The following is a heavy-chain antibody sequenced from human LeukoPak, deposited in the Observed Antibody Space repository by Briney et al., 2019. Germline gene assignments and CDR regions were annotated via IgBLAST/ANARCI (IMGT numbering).Heavy chain of an antibody. V-gene: IGHV3-21*01. Sequence: GGSLRLSCAASGFTFDDYGMSWVRQAPGKGLEWVSSISSSSSYIYYADSVKGRFTISRDNAKNSLYLQMNSLRAEDTAVYYCARVSGATLTTPFDYWGQGTLVTVSS. D-gene: IGHD4-11*01. CDR2: ISSSSSYI. CDR1: GFTFDDYG. J-gene: IGHJ4*02. CDR3: ARVSGATLTTPFDY.